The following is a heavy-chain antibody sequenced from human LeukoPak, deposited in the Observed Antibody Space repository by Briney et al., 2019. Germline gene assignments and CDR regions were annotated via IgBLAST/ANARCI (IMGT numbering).Heavy chain of an antibody. D-gene: IGHD1-26*01. J-gene: IGHJ1*01. CDR2: ISAYNGNT. V-gene: IGHV1-18*01. Sequence: ASVKVSCKASGYTFTSYGISWVRQAPGQGLEWMGWISAYNGNTNYAQKLQGRVTMTTDTSTSTAYMELRSLRSDDTAVYYCARGGPSIKWELPREYFQHWGQGTLVTVSS. CDR1: GYTFTSYG. CDR3: ARGGPSIKWELPREYFQH.